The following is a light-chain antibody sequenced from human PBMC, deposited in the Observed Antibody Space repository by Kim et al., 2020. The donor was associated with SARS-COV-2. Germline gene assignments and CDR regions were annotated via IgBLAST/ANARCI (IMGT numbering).Light chain of an antibody. V-gene: IGLV3-1*01. CDR3: QAWTSSTMV. J-gene: IGLJ2*01. CDR2: QDS. CDR1: KLGDKY. Sequence: SYELTQPPSFSVSPGQTASITCSGDKLGDKYACWYQQKPGQSPVLVIYQDSKRPSGIPERFSGSNSGNTATLTISGTQAMDEANYYCQAWTSSTMVFGGG.